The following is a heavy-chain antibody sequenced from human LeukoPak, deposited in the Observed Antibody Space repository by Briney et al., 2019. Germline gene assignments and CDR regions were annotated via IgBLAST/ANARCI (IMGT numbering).Heavy chain of an antibody. D-gene: IGHD3-22*01. Sequence: PSETLSLTCTVSGGSISSGGYYWSWIRQHPGKGLEWIGYIYYSGSTNYNPSLRSRVTISVDTSKNQFSLKLSSVTAADTAVYYCATDIDSSGYYYGAFDIWGQGTMVTVSS. CDR3: ATDIDSSGYYYGAFDI. CDR1: GGSISSGGYY. V-gene: IGHV4-61*08. J-gene: IGHJ3*02. CDR2: IYYSGST.